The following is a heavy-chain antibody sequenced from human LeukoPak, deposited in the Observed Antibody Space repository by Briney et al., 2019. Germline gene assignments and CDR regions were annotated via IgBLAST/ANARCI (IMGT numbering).Heavy chain of an antibody. CDR2: ISGSGGST. Sequence: GGSLRLSCAASGFTFSSYAMSWVRQAPGKGLEWVSAISGSGGSTYYADSVKGRFTISRGNSKNTLYLQMNSLRAEDTAVYYCAKDSRYGSGSYHFDYWGQGTLVTVSS. CDR1: GFTFSSYA. J-gene: IGHJ4*02. V-gene: IGHV3-23*01. D-gene: IGHD3-10*01. CDR3: AKDSRYGSGSYHFDY.